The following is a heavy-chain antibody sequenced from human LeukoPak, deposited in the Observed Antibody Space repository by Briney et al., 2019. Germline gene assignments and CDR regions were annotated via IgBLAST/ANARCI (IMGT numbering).Heavy chain of an antibody. D-gene: IGHD3-22*01. Sequence: ASVKVSCKASGYTFTSYDTTWVRQASGQGLEWMGWMNPNNGNTGYAQRFQGRVTLTRDTSISTAYMELSSLRSEDTAVYYCARGFLGYDSSDYAFSYYWGQGTLVTVSS. CDR2: MNPNNGNT. J-gene: IGHJ4*02. V-gene: IGHV1-8*01. CDR3: ARGFLGYDSSDYAFSYY. CDR1: GYTFTSYD.